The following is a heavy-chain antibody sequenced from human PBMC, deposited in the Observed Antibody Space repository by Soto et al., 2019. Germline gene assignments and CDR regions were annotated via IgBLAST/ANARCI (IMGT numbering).Heavy chain of an antibody. V-gene: IGHV3-30-3*01. D-gene: IGHD3-10*01. CDR3: AREGTFDY. CDR2: ISYDGSNK. Sequence: QVQLVESGGGVVQPGRSLRLSCAASGFTFSSYAMHWVRQAPGKGLEWVAVISYDGSNKYYADSVKGRFTISRDNSKNTLYLQMNSLRAEETAVYYCAREGTFDYWGQGTLVTVSS. J-gene: IGHJ4*02. CDR1: GFTFSSYA.